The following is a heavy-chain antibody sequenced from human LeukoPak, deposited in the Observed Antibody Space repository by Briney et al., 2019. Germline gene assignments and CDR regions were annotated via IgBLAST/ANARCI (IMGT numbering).Heavy chain of an antibody. CDR3: AILYGGEAYNWFDP. Sequence: PGGSLRLSCAASGFTFSNYYMDWVRQAPGKGLDWVGHIKNKANSNTTQYAASVKGRFTISRDDSKNALYLQMDSLKTEDTAVYYCAILYGGEAYNWFDPWGQGTLVTVS. CDR1: GFTFSNYY. J-gene: IGHJ5*02. D-gene: IGHD4-23*01. CDR2: IKNKANSNTT. V-gene: IGHV3-72*01.